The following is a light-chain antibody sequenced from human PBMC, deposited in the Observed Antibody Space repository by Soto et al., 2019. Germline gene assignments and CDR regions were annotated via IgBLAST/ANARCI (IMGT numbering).Light chain of an antibody. V-gene: IGLV2-14*01. CDR1: RTDFVSYNY. Sequence: QSVLTQPPSVSGSPGQSVTISCTGTRTDFVSYNYVSWYQQFPGRAPKLILYEVGNRPSGISTRFSGSKSGNTASLTISGLQAEDEADYYCNSYTTTTTLFVFGTGTKVTVL. CDR2: EVG. CDR3: NSYTTTTTLFV. J-gene: IGLJ1*01.